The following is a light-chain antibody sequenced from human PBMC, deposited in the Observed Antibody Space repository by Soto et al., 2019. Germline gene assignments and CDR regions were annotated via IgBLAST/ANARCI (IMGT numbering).Light chain of an antibody. CDR1: SSDIGFYNH. J-gene: IGLJ2*01. CDR3: CSYAGSHIHVI. CDR2: DVN. V-gene: IGLV2-11*01. Sequence: QSVLTQPRSVSESPGQSVTISCTGTSSDIGFYNHVSWYQQHPGKAPKLIISDVNKRPSGVPDRFSGSKSGNTASLTISGLQTDDEADYYCCSYAGSHIHVIFGGGTKVTVL.